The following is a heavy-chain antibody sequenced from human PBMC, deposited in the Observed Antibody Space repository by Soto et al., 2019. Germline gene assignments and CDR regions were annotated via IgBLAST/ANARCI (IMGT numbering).Heavy chain of an antibody. D-gene: IGHD3-10*01. V-gene: IGHV1-69*13. CDR1: GGTFSSYA. CDR2: IIPIFGTA. Sequence: GASVKVSCKASGGTFSSYAISWVRQAPGQGLGWMGGIIPIFGTANYAQKFQGRVTITADESTSTAYMELSSLRSEDTAVYYCARDRPPGFGNKHWFDPWGQGTLVTVSS. CDR3: ARDRPPGFGNKHWFDP. J-gene: IGHJ5*02.